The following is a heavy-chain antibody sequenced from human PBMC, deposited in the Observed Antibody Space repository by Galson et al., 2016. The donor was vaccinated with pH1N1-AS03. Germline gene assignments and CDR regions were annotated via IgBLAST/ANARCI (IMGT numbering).Heavy chain of an antibody. CDR2: IKGDGSEK. D-gene: IGHD2-8*01. CDR1: GFTFSSHW. Sequence: SLRLSCAASGFTFSSHWLTWVRQAPGKGLEWVANIKGDGSEKYYADSVKGRFTISRDNAKNSLYLQMNSLRAEDTAVYYCTRDVALVSPGGMAYWGQGTLVTVSS. J-gene: IGHJ4*02. CDR3: TRDVALVSPGGMAY. V-gene: IGHV3-7*03.